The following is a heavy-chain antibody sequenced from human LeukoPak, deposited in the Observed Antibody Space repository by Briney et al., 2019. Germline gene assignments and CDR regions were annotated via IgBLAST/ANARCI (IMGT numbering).Heavy chain of an antibody. D-gene: IGHD3-10*01. V-gene: IGHV1-24*01. J-gene: IGHJ4*02. CDR3: ATVSTWYYYGSGSHVTPD. Sequence: GASVKVSCKASGYTFTSYAMNWVRQAPGQGLEWMGGFDPEDGETIYAQKFQGRVTMTEDTSTDTAYMELSSLRSEDTAVYYCATVSTWYYYGSGSHVTPDWGQGTLVTVSS. CDR1: GYTFTSYA. CDR2: FDPEDGET.